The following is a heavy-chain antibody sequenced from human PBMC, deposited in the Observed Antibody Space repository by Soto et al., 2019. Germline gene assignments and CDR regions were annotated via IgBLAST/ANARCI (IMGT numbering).Heavy chain of an antibody. D-gene: IGHD3-3*01. V-gene: IGHV5-51*01. Sequence: PGESLKISCKGSGYNFAGYWIAWVRQMPRKGLELMGIIYPSDSDTRYRPSFQGQVTISADKSISSAYLQWSSLRASDTAMYYCARGGVSTHTFDYWGQGTPVTVSS. CDR3: ARGGVSTHTFDY. CDR2: IYPSDSDT. CDR1: GYNFAGYW. J-gene: IGHJ4*02.